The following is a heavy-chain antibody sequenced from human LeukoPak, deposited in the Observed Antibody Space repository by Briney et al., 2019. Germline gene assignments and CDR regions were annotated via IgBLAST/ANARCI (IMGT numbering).Heavy chain of an antibody. Sequence: SETLSLTCAVYGGSFSGYYWSWIRQPPGKWLEWIGEINHSGSTNYNPSLKSRVTISVDTSKNQFSLKLSSVTAADTAVYYCARDSAWISGWDYYYYMDVWGKGTTVTVSS. CDR1: GGSFSGYY. D-gene: IGHD6-19*01. V-gene: IGHV4-34*01. CDR3: ARDSAWISGWDYYYYMDV. J-gene: IGHJ6*03. CDR2: INHSGST.